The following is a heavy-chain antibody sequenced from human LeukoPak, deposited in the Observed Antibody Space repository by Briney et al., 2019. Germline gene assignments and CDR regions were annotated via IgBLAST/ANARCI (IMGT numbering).Heavy chain of an antibody. CDR1: AFSVGSNF. V-gene: IGHV3-66*01. D-gene: IGHD2-15*01. CDR3: ARGLGTNYGGYCTGGSCPVY. Sequence: GGSLRLSCVDSAFSVGSNFMSWVRQAPGKGLEWVSVIYTGGSTYSADSVKGRFSISRDYSENTVYLQMNSLRVEDTAVYYCARGLGTNYGGYCTGGSCPVYWGQGTLVTVSS. J-gene: IGHJ4*02. CDR2: IYTGGST.